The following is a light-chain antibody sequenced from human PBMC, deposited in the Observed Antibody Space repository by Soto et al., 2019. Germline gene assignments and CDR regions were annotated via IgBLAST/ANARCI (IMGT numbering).Light chain of an antibody. V-gene: IGKV3-20*01. CDR3: QQYGGSPWT. Sequence: DIVLTQSPGTLSLSPGERAPLSCRASQSVSSSYLAWYQQKPGQAPRLLIYGASSRATGIPDRFSGSGSGTDVTLTISRLEPEDFAVYYCQQYGGSPWTFGQGTKVDIK. J-gene: IGKJ1*01. CDR1: QSVSSSY. CDR2: GAS.